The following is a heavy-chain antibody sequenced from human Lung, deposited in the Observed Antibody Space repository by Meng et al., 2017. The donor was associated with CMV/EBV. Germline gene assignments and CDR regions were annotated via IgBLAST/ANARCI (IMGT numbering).Heavy chain of an antibody. CDR2: ISDSGDSP. J-gene: IGHJ4*02. D-gene: IGHD5-18*01. Sequence: GGSLRLXCTASGFTFGDYAMSWVRQAPGKGLEWVSLISDSGDSPYYADSVKGRFIISRDNSKNMVYLQMKSLRADDTAIYYCAKTLNGYGGADSWGQGTLVTVSS. CDR1: GFTFGDYA. CDR3: AKTLNGYGGADS. V-gene: IGHV3-23*01.